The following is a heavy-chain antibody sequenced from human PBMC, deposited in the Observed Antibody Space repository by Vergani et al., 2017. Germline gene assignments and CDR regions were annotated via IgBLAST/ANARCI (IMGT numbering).Heavy chain of an antibody. CDR3: ARGWRGSGGSCYFPLGWFDP. CDR1: GGSVSSGSYY. J-gene: IGHJ5*02. CDR2: IYYSGST. D-gene: IGHD2-15*01. Sequence: QVQLQESGPGLVKPSETLSLTCTVSGGSVSSGSYYWSWLRQPPGKGLEWIWYIYYSGSTNYNPSLKSRVPISVDTSKNQFSLKLSSVTAADTAVYYCARGWRGSGGSCYFPLGWFDPWGQGTLVTVSS. V-gene: IGHV4-61*01.